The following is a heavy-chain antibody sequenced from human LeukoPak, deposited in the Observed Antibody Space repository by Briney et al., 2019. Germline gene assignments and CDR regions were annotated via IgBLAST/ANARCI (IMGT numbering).Heavy chain of an antibody. CDR3: ARRGGRGATPFDY. Sequence: PGGSLRLSCAASGFTFSSYWMSWVRQAPGKGLEWVANIRHDGSEKYYVDSVKGRFTISRDNAKNSLYLQMNSLRAEDTAVYYCARRGGRGATPFDYWGQGTLVTVSS. D-gene: IGHD1-26*01. J-gene: IGHJ4*02. V-gene: IGHV3-7*01. CDR2: IRHDGSEK. CDR1: GFTFSSYW.